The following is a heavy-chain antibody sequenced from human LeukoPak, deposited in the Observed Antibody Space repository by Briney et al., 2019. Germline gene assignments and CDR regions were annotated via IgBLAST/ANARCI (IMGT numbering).Heavy chain of an antibody. CDR2: INPSGGST. Sequence: ASVKVSCKASGYTFTSYYMHWVRQAPGQGLEWMGIINPSGGSTSYAQKFQGRVTMTRDTSTSTVYMELSSLRSEDTAVYYCARDRTPVAGTKYFDLWGRGTLVTVSS. CDR1: GYTFTSYY. CDR3: ARDRTPVAGTKYFDL. V-gene: IGHV1-46*01. J-gene: IGHJ2*01. D-gene: IGHD6-19*01.